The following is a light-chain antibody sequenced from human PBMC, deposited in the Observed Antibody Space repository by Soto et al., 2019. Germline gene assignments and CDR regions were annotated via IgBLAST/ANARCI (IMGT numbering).Light chain of an antibody. J-gene: IGKJ4*01. CDR1: QGIGSN. CDR2: GAS. CDR3: QQSNSYPLP. V-gene: IGKV1-9*01. Sequence: IQLTQSPSSLSASGGDRVTITCRASQGIGSNLAWYLQKPGEAPKLLVYGASTLQGGVPSRFSGSGSGTLFTLTITSLQPEDFATYFCQQSNSYPLPFGGGTKVEIK.